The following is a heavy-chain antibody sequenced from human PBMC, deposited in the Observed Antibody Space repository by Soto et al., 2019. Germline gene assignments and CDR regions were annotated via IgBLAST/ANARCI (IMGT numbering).Heavy chain of an antibody. J-gene: IGHJ4*02. D-gene: IGHD4-4*01. CDR2: IYHSGST. CDR1: GGSISSGGYS. CDR3: PRGMTTVTTLDY. V-gene: IGHV4-30-2*01. Sequence: QLQLQESGSGLVKPSQTLSLTCAVSGGSISSGGYSWSWIRQPPGKGLGWIGYIYHSGSTYYNTYLNCRITISLDTTKNQLHLKLSSVTAADTAVYYLPRGMTTVTTLDYWGQGTLVTVSS.